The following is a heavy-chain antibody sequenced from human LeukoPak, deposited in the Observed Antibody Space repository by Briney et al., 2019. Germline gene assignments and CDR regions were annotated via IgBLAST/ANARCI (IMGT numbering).Heavy chain of an antibody. D-gene: IGHD4-23*01. CDR1: DGSISSGNFY. CDR3: ARYLDYGGNSRVFQH. V-gene: IGHV4-39*07. CDR2: IHYFGTT. J-gene: IGHJ1*01. Sequence: PSETLSLTCTVSDGSISSGNFYWGWIRQPPGKGLEWIGSIHYFGTTYYNPSLKSRVTISIDTSKNQFSLKLSSVTAADTAVYYCARYLDYGGNSRVFQHWGQGTLVTVSS.